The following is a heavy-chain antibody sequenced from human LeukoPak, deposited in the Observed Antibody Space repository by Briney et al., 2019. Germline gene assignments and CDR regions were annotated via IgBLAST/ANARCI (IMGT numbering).Heavy chain of an antibody. CDR3: ARRRNGDYLFDY. V-gene: IGHV4-59*01. D-gene: IGHD4-17*01. CDR1: GGSISSYY. J-gene: IGHJ4*02. CDR2: IYYSGST. Sequence: PSETLSLTCTVSGGSISSYYWSWIRQPPGKGLEWIGYIYYSGSTNYNPSLRSRVTISVDTSKNQFSLKLSSVTAADTAVYYCARRRNGDYLFDYWGPGTLVTVSS.